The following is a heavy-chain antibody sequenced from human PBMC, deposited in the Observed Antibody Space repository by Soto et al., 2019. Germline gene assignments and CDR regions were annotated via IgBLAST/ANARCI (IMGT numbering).Heavy chain of an antibody. Sequence: QVHLVESGGGVVQPGRSLRLSCAASGFTFNNYAFHWVRQAPGKGLEWVALISYDGSKQYYGDSVQGRFTMSRDNSKNTLFLQMNSLRPEDTAVYYCAKTIGLRLGELSTDFWGQGTLVTVSS. CDR3: AKTIGLRLGELSTDF. V-gene: IGHV3-30*18. CDR2: ISYDGSKQ. D-gene: IGHD3-16*02. CDR1: GFTFNNYA. J-gene: IGHJ4*02.